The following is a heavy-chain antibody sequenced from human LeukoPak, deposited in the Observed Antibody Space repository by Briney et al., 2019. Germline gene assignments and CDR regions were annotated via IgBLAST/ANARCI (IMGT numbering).Heavy chain of an antibody. J-gene: IGHJ3*02. Sequence: GGSLRLSCAASGFTFSSYSMTWVRQAPGKGLEWVSSISSSSSYIYYADSVKGRFTISRDNAKNSLYLQMNSLRAEDTAVYYCASYSGSYSAFDIWGQGTMVTVSS. CDR2: ISSSSSYI. CDR3: ASYSGSYSAFDI. D-gene: IGHD1-26*01. V-gene: IGHV3-21*01. CDR1: GFTFSSYS.